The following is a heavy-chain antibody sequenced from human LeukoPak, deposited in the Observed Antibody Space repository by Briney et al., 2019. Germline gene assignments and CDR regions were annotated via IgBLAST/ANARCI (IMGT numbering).Heavy chain of an antibody. Sequence: TGESLKISCKGSGYSFTTHWIVWVRQMPGKGLGWMGIIYPGDSDTRYSPSFQGQVTISADKSISTAYLQWSSLKASDTAMYYCARLSDSGANSWFDPWGQGTLVTVSS. V-gene: IGHV5-51*01. J-gene: IGHJ5*02. CDR3: ARLSDSGANSWFDP. CDR1: GYSFTTHW. D-gene: IGHD4/OR15-4a*01. CDR2: IYPGDSDT.